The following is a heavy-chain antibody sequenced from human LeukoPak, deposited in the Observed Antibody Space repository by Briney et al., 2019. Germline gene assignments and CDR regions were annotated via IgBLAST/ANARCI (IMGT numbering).Heavy chain of an antibody. CDR3: ARQTAMGRSGDY. D-gene: IGHD5-18*01. Sequence: GASLKISCKASGCRFTSYGIGWVRQVPGKGLEWMGIIDPSDSDTRYTPSFQGQVTISADKSLTTAYLQWNSLKASDTAMYYCARQTAMGRSGDYWGQGTLVIVSS. J-gene: IGHJ4*02. CDR1: GCRFTSYG. V-gene: IGHV5-51*01. CDR2: IDPSDSDT.